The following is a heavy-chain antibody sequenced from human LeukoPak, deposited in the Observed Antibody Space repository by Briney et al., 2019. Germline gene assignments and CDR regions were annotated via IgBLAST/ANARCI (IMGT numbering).Heavy chain of an antibody. CDR1: GESISGFY. CDR3: AREVSSWYLYYYYYMDV. D-gene: IGHD6-13*01. V-gene: IGHV4-59*01. J-gene: IGHJ6*03. CDR2: IYYSGST. Sequence: SETLSLTCTVSGESISGFYWTWIRQPPGKGLEWIGYIYYSGSTNYNPSLKSRVTISVDTSKNQFSLKLSSVTAADTAVYYCAREVSSWYLYYYYYMDVWGKGTTVTISS.